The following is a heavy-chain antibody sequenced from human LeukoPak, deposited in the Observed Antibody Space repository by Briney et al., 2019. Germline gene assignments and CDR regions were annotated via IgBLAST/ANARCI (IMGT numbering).Heavy chain of an antibody. V-gene: IGHV3-49*04. CDR2: IRSKAYGGTT. D-gene: IGHD4-17*01. Sequence: GGSLRLSCTASGFTFGDYAMSWVRQAPGKGLEWVGFIRSKAYGGTTEYAASVKGRFTISRDDSKSIAYLQMNSLKTEDTAVYYCTRDSDYGDSGPTNDAFDIWGQGTMVTVSS. J-gene: IGHJ3*02. CDR1: GFTFGDYA. CDR3: TRDSDYGDSGPTNDAFDI.